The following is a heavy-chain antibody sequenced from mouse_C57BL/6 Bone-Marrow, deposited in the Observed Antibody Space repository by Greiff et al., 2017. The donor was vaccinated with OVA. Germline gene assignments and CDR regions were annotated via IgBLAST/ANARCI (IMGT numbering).Heavy chain of an antibody. V-gene: IGHV14-4*01. CDR1: CFNIKDDY. J-gene: IGHJ3*01. CDR3: TTEDYGSAY. D-gene: IGHD1-1*01. Sequence: VHVKQSGAELVRPGASVKLSCTASCFNIKDDYMHWVKQRPEQGLEWIGWIDPENGDTEYASKFQGKATITADTSSNTAYLQLSSLTSEDTAVYYCTTEDYGSAYWGQGTLVTVSA. CDR2: IDPENGDT.